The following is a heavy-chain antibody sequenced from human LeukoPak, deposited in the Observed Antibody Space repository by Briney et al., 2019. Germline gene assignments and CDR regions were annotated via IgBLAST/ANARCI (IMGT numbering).Heavy chain of an antibody. CDR2: INPNSGGT. V-gene: IGHV1-2*02. D-gene: IGHD3-10*01. Sequence: ASVKVSCKASGYTFTGYYMHWVRQAPGQGLEWMGWINPNSGGTNYARKFQGRVTMTRDTSISTAYMELSRLRSDDTAVYYCARDSYYGSGRPYYYMDVWGKGTTVTVSS. J-gene: IGHJ6*03. CDR3: ARDSYYGSGRPYYYMDV. CDR1: GYTFTGYY.